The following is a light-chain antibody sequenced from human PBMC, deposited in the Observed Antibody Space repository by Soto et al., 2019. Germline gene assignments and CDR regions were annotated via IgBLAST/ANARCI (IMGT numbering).Light chain of an antibody. CDR3: QHYNSYSEA. J-gene: IGKJ1*01. CDR2: GAP. V-gene: IGKV3-20*01. CDR1: QSVSSSY. Sequence: EFVLTQSPGTLSLSPGERATLSCRASQSVSSSYLAWYQQKPGQAPRLLIYGAPSRATGIPDRFSGSGSGTEFTLTISSLQPDDFATYYCQHYNSYSEAFGQGTKVDIK.